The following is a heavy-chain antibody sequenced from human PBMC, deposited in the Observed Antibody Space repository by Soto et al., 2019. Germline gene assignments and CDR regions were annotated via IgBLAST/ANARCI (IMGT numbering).Heavy chain of an antibody. CDR2: ISYDGRNT. CDR1: GFTFGGYG. CDR3: ARSKWHDGSGRVREFDY. D-gene: IGHD3-10*01. Sequence: GGSLRLSCAASGFTFGGYGMHWVRQAPGKGLEWAAGISYDGRNTYYADSVQDRFAITRNNSKKTKNLQMNSLSVEDTAIYYCARSKWHDGSGRVREFDYWGQGP. V-gene: IGHV3-33*01. J-gene: IGHJ4*02.